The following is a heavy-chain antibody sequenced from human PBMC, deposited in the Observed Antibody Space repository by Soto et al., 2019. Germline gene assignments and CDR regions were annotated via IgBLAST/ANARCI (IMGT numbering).Heavy chain of an antibody. Sequence: GGSLRLSCAASGFTFDDYAMHWVRQAPGKGLEWVSGISWNSGSIGYADSVKGRFTISRDNAKNSLYLQMNSLRAEDTALYYCAKAPLTYCSGGSCYYFDYWGQGTLVTVSS. V-gene: IGHV3-9*01. D-gene: IGHD2-15*01. CDR2: ISWNSGSI. J-gene: IGHJ4*02. CDR3: AKAPLTYCSGGSCYYFDY. CDR1: GFTFDDYA.